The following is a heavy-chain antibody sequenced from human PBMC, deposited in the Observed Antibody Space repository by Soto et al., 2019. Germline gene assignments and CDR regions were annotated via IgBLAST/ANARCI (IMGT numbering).Heavy chain of an antibody. CDR3: VKSGFGPWYCSGGSCYYYGMDV. Sequence: GGSLRLSCSASGFTFSSYAMHWVRQAPGKGLEYVSAISSNGGSTYYADSVKGRFTISRDNSKNTLYLQMSSLRAEETAVYYCVKSGFGPWYCSGGSCYYYGMDVWGQGTTVTVSS. CDR1: GFTFSSYA. J-gene: IGHJ6*02. CDR2: ISSNGGST. V-gene: IGHV3-64D*06. D-gene: IGHD2-15*01.